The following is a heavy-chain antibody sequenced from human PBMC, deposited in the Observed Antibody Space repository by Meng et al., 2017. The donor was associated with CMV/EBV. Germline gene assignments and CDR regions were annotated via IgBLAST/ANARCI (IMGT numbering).Heavy chain of an antibody. D-gene: IGHD3-10*02. CDR3: ARGFRTYYYVALGALIPGNFFDAFDI. J-gene: IGHJ3*02. V-gene: IGHV4-59*01. CDR1: NGSISSYF. Sequence: SETLSLTCTVSNGSISSYFWSWIRQPPGKGLEWIGSIYYSGTTNYNPSLESRVTFSVDTSKNQFSLNLTSVTAADTAVYYCARGFRTYYYVALGALIPGNFFDAFDIWGQGTMVTVSS. CDR2: IYYSGTT.